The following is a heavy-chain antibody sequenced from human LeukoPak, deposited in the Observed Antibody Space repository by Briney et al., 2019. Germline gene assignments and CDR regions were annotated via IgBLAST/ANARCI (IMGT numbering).Heavy chain of an antibody. J-gene: IGHJ5*02. CDR3: ARQAMTTASS. D-gene: IGHD4-17*01. CDR2: ITNSGNSK. CDR1: EFTFSSYS. Sequence: PGGSLRLSCAASEFTFSSYSMNWVRQAPGKGLEWVSYITNSGNSKSYADSVKGRFTISRDNTKNSLYLQMNSLRAEDTAVYYCARQAMTTASSWGQGTLVTVSS. V-gene: IGHV3-48*01.